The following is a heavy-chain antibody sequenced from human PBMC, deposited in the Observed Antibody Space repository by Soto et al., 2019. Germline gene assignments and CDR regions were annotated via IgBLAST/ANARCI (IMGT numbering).Heavy chain of an antibody. CDR2: TYPGDSDT. Sequence: LGESLKISCKGSGYSFTSYWIGWVRQMPGKGLEWMGITYPGDSDTRYSPSFQGQVTISADKSISTAYLQWSSLKASDTAMYYCATIAAADPPYFQHWGQGTLVTAST. CDR3: ATIAAADPPYFQH. J-gene: IGHJ1*01. CDR1: GYSFTSYW. D-gene: IGHD6-13*01. V-gene: IGHV5-51*01.